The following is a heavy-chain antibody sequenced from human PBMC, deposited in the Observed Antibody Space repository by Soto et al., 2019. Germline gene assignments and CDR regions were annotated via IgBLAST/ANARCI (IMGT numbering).Heavy chain of an antibody. J-gene: IGHJ4*02. Sequence: ESMRLSCAASGFSFSDYAMSWVRQAPGKGLEWVSGIDVRARSTNYADPVRGRFTISKDDSQNTLYLQMNSLRAEDTATNFCAKVTRGGGTFLKDWGQGTLVTVPS. CDR1: GFSFSDYA. V-gene: IGHV3-23*01. CDR2: IDVRARST. CDR3: AKVTRGGGTFLKD. D-gene: IGHD3-16*01.